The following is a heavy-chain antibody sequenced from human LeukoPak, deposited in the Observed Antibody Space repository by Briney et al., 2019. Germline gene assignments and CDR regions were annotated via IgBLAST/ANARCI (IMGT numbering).Heavy chain of an antibody. CDR2: INHSGST. Sequence: PSETLSLTCAVYGGSFSGYYWSWTRQPPGKGLEWIGEINHSGSTNYNPSLKSRVTISVDTSKSQFSLQLSSVTPEDTAVYYCARDLAGFNAYHYYFDSWGQGILVTVSS. J-gene: IGHJ4*02. CDR3: ARDLAGFNAYHYYFDS. D-gene: IGHD1-14*01. V-gene: IGHV4-34*01. CDR1: GGSFSGYY.